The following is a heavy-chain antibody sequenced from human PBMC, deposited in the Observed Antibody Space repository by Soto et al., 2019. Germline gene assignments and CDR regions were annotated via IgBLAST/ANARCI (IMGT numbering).Heavy chain of an antibody. CDR3: ARDRCTLTSCYSWFDP. Sequence: QVQLQESGPGLVKPSQTLSLTCTVSGGSISSGDYYWSWIRQHPGKGLEWIGYIDYSGRTFYNPSLKSRVAISVDTSKNQFSLELNSVTAADTAVYYCARDRCTLTSCYSWFDPWGQGTLVTVSS. V-gene: IGHV4-31*03. CDR1: GGSISSGDYY. CDR2: IDYSGRT. D-gene: IGHD2-2*01. J-gene: IGHJ5*02.